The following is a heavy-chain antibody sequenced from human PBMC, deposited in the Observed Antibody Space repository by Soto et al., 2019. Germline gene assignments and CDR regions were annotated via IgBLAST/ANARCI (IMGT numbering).Heavy chain of an antibody. D-gene: IGHD6-19*01. Sequence: SETLSLTCAVYGGSFSGYYWSWIRQPPGKGLEWIGKINHSGSTNYNPSLKSRVTISVDTSKNQFSLKLSSVTAADTAVYYCARLTAVAGKFDYWGQGTLVTVSS. V-gene: IGHV4-34*01. J-gene: IGHJ4*02. CDR2: INHSGST. CDR3: ARLTAVAGKFDY. CDR1: GGSFSGYY.